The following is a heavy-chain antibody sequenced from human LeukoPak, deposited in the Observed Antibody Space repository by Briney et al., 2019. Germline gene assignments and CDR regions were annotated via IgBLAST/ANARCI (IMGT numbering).Heavy chain of an antibody. D-gene: IGHD3-10*01. CDR2: ISSSSTTI. CDR3: ATDRGRFFDY. V-gene: IGHV3-48*01. Sequence: GGSLRLSCAASGFSFSSNSMNWVRQAPGKGLEWVSFISSSSTTIYYADSVKGRFTISRDSAKNSLYLQMNSLRVEDTAVYYCATDRGRFFDYWGQGVLVTVSS. J-gene: IGHJ4*02. CDR1: GFSFSSNS.